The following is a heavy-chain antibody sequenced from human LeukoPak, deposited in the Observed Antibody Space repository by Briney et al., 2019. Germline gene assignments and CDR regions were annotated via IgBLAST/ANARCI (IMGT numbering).Heavy chain of an antibody. CDR3: ARHDHGYSSGRFDY. CDR2: ISYTGST. D-gene: IGHD5-18*01. CDR1: RPSLNTYY. V-gene: IGHV4-59*01. Sequence: SQSLSLTSTVSRPSLNTYYSSWLRHPPTRGRGWGGYISYTGSTNYNPSLKGRVTISVDTSKNQFSLRLSSVTAADTAVYYCARHDHGYSSGRFDYWGRGTLVTVSS. J-gene: IGHJ4*02.